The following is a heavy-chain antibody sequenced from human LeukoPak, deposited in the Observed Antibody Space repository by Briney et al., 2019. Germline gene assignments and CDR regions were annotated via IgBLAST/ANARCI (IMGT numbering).Heavy chain of an antibody. CDR3: AVGYCSSTSCPNWFDP. Sequence: SETLSLTCAVCGGSFSGYYWSWIRQPPGKGLEWIGEINHSGSTNYNPSLKSRVTISVDTSKNQFSLKLSSVTAADTAVYYCAVGYCSSTSCPNWFDPWGQGTLVTVSS. CDR2: INHSGST. CDR1: GGSFSGYY. V-gene: IGHV4-34*01. D-gene: IGHD2-2*01. J-gene: IGHJ5*02.